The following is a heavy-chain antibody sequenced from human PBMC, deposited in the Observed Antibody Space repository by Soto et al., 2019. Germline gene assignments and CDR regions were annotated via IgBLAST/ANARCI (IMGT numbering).Heavy chain of an antibody. V-gene: IGHV3-30*18. J-gene: IGHJ4*02. CDR3: AKVPRSSIAARPLY. Sequence: ESGGGVVQPGRSLRLSCAASGSTFSSYGMHWVRQAPGKGLEWVAVISYDGSNKYYADSVKGRFTISRDNSKNTLYLQMNSLRAEDTAVYYCAKVPRSSIAARPLYWGQGTLVTVSS. CDR1: GSTFSSYG. CDR2: ISYDGSNK. D-gene: IGHD6-6*01.